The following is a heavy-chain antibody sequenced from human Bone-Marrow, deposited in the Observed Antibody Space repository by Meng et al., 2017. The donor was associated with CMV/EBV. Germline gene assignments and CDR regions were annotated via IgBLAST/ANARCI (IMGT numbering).Heavy chain of an antibody. D-gene: IGHD1-1*01. J-gene: IGHJ3*02. CDR1: GFTFSDYY. CDR2: ISSGGGTI. Sequence: GESLKISCTGSGFTFSDYYMSWIRQAPGKGLEWLSYISSGGGTISYADSVKGRFTISRDNAKNSLYLQMNGLRAEDTAVYYCSRTLRYPNALDIWGQGTMVTVSS. CDR3: SRTLRYPNALDI. V-gene: IGHV3-11*01.